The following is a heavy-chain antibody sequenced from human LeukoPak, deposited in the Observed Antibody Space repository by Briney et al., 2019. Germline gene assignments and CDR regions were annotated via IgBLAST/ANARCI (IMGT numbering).Heavy chain of an antibody. V-gene: IGHV3-23*01. CDR2: ISGSGGTT. CDR1: GFTFSSYA. D-gene: IGHD1-1*01. CDR3: AKDGYDYYYYYMDV. Sequence: PGGSLRLSCAASGFTFSSYAMSWVRQAPGKGLERVSAISGSGGTTYYADSVKGRFTISRDNSKNTLYLQMNSLRAEDTAVYYCAKDGYDYYYYYMDVWGRGTAVTVSS. J-gene: IGHJ6*03.